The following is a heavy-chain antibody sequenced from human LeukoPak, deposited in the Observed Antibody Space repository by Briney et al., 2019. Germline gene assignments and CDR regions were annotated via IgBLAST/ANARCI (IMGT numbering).Heavy chain of an antibody. J-gene: IGHJ4*02. CDR2: IIPILGIA. CDR3: ARVRGTITMIVVGKTRGYFDY. Sequence: GASVKVSCKASGGTFSSYAISWVRQAPGQGLEWMGRIIPILGIANYAQKFQGRVTITADKSTSTAYMELSSLRSEDTAVYYCARVRGTITMIVVGKTRGYFDYWGQGTLVTVSS. V-gene: IGHV1-69*04. CDR1: GGTFSSYA. D-gene: IGHD3-22*01.